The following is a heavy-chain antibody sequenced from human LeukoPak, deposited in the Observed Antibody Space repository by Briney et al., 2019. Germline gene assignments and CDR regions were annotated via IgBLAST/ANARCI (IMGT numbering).Heavy chain of an antibody. J-gene: IGHJ3*02. Sequence: GGSLRLSCTASGFTFSSYDMHWVRQATGKGLEWVSAIGTAGDTYYPGSVKGRFTISRENAKNSLYLQMNSLRAGDTAVYYCARGALSSGWAEDDAFDIWGQGTMVTVSS. V-gene: IGHV3-13*01. CDR1: GFTFSSYD. D-gene: IGHD6-19*01. CDR2: IGTAGDT. CDR3: ARGALSSGWAEDDAFDI.